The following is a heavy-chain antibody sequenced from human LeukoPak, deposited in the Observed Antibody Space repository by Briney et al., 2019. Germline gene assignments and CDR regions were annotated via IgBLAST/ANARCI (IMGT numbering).Heavy chain of an antibody. Sequence: SETLSLTCTVSGGSISSSSYYWGWIRQPPGKGLEWIVSIYYSGSTYYNPSLKSRVTISVDTSKNQFSLKLSSVTAADTAVYYCARHSSSSGASNWFDPWGQGTLVTVSS. J-gene: IGHJ5*02. CDR3: ARHSSSSGASNWFDP. V-gene: IGHV4-39*01. CDR2: IYYSGST. D-gene: IGHD6-6*01. CDR1: GGSISSSSYY.